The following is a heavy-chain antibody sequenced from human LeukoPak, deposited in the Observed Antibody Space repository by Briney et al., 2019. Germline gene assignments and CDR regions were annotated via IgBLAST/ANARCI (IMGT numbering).Heavy chain of an antibody. V-gene: IGHV5-51*01. CDR2: IYPGDSEA. J-gene: IGHJ5*02. CDR1: GYNFNNYW. D-gene: IGHD3-9*01. Sequence: GESLKISCKASGYNFNNYWVAWVRQTPGKGLEWMGTIYPGDSEARYSPSFQGQVTFTADKSTTNAYLQWSSLKASDTAMYYCARHTEGDILTGDLRFDPWGQGTLVTVSS. CDR3: ARHTEGDILTGDLRFDP.